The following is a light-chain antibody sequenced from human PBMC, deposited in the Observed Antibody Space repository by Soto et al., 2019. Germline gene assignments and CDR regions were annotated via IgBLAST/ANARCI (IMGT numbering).Light chain of an antibody. J-gene: IGLJ3*02. CDR1: SSDVGGYNF. CDR2: DVT. V-gene: IGLV2-11*01. CDR3: SSHAGTYPGV. Sequence: QSVLTQPRSVSGSPGQSVTISCTGTSSDVGGYNFVSWYQQLPGKAPKLMIYDVTKRPSGVPERFSGSKSGNTASLTISGLQAEDEADYYCSSHAGTYPGVFGGGTKLTVL.